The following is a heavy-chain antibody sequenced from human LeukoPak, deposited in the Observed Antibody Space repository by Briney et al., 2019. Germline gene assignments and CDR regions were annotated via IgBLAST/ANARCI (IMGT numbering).Heavy chain of an antibody. V-gene: IGHV4-39*07. CDR1: GGSISSDTYY. CDR3: APGGHIGYGHAFDI. D-gene: IGHD2-21*01. Sequence: SETLSLTCTVSGGSISSDTYYWGWIRQSPGKGLEWIASIYYSGSTYYNPSLKSRVTISVDTSKNQLSLKLNSVTAADTAVYYCAPGGHIGYGHAFDIWGQGTMVTVSS. J-gene: IGHJ3*02. CDR2: IYYSGST.